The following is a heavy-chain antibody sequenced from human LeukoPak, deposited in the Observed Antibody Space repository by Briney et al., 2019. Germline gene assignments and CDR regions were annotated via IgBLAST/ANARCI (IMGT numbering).Heavy chain of an antibody. CDR3: AKLRYYGSGFDYLDY. D-gene: IGHD3-10*01. V-gene: IGHV3-23*01. CDR1: GFTFANFA. Sequence: GGSLRLSCAASGFTFANFAMSWVRQAPGKGLEWFSAISGSGDDTYNADSVKGRFAISRDNSKNTLYLQMNSLRDEDTAVYYCAKLRYYGSGFDYLDYWGQGTLVTVSS. J-gene: IGHJ4*02. CDR2: ISGSGDDT.